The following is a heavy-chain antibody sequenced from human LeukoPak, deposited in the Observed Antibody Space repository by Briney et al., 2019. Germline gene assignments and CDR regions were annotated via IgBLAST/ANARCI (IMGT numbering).Heavy chain of an antibody. CDR1: GGTFSSYG. V-gene: IGHV1-69*13. CDR2: IIPIFGTA. Sequence: GASVKVSCKASGGTFSSYGVSWVRQAHGQGLEWMGGIIPIFGTANYAQKFQGRVTITADESTSTAYMELSSLRSEDTAVYYCARGVITMVRGVKRNSNWFDPWGQGTLVTVSS. J-gene: IGHJ5*02. CDR3: ARGVITMVRGVKRNSNWFDP. D-gene: IGHD3-10*01.